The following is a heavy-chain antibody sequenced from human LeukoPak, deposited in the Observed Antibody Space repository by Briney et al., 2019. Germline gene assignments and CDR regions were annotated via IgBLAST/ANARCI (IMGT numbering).Heavy chain of an antibody. CDR1: GFMFSDYG. V-gene: IGHV3-30*18. CDR3: TKEHSPFPCGGNSVSGDFDF. D-gene: IGHD4-23*01. CDR2: ISCHGKTT. J-gene: IGHJ4*02. Sequence: GGSLRLSCAASGFMFSDYGMHWVRQAPGKGLEWVAVISCHGKTTYYLDSVKGRFTISRDNSNNTLYLQMNSLRPEDTAIYFCTKEHSPFPCGGNSVSGDFDFWGQGTLVTVSS.